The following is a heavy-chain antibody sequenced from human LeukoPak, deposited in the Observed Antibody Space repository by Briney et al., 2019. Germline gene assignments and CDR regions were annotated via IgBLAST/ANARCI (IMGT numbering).Heavy chain of an antibody. D-gene: IGHD7-27*01. V-gene: IGHV3-21*01. CDR2: ISSSSSFI. CDR1: GFTFSSYN. J-gene: IGHJ4*02. CDR3: ARGHPWGLAFDY. Sequence: GGSLRLSCAASGFTFSSYNMGWVRQAPGKGLEWVSSISSSSSFIHYADSLKGRFTISRDNAQNSLYLQMASLRAEDTALYYCARGHPWGLAFDYWGQGTLVTVSS.